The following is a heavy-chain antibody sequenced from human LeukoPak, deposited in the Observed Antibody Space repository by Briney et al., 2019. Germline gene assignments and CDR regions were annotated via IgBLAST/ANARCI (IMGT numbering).Heavy chain of an antibody. Sequence: GGSLRLSCAASGFTFSSYGMHWVRQAPGKGLEWVAVISYDGSNKYYADSVKGRFTISRDSSKNTLYLQMNSLRAEDTAVYYCAKVSGPVGGVEDYWGQGTLVTVSS. CDR2: ISYDGSNK. D-gene: IGHD3-16*01. V-gene: IGHV3-30*18. J-gene: IGHJ4*02. CDR3: AKVSGPVGGVEDY. CDR1: GFTFSSYG.